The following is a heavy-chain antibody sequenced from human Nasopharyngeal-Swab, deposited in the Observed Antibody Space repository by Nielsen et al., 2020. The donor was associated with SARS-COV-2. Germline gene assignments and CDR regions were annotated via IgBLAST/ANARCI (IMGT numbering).Heavy chain of an antibody. J-gene: IGHJ5*02. D-gene: IGHD1-26*01. CDR3: ATASPIVGADNWFDP. Sequence: GESLKISCKVSGYTLTELSMHWVRQAPGKGLEWMGGFDPEDGETIYAQKFQGRVTMTEDTSTDTAYMELSSLRSEDTAVYYCATASPIVGADNWFDPWGQGTLVTVSS. CDR2: FDPEDGET. CDR1: GYTLTELS. V-gene: IGHV1-24*01.